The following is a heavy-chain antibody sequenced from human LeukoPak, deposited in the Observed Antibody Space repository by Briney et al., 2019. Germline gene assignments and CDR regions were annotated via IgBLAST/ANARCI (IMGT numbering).Heavy chain of an antibody. CDR3: EVVVAATPYAFDI. D-gene: IGHD2-15*01. CDR2: ISYDGSNK. CDR1: GFTFSSYG. V-gene: IGHV3-30*03. Sequence: GRSLRLSCAASGFTFSSYGMHWVRQAPGKGLEWVAVISYDGSNKYYADSVKGRFTISRGNSKNTLYLQMNSLRAEDTAVYYCEVVVAATPYAFDIWGQGTMVTVSS. J-gene: IGHJ3*02.